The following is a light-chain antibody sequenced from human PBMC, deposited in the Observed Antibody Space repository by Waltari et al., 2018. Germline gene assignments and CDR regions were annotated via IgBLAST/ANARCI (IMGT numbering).Light chain of an antibody. V-gene: IGKV4-1*01. Sequence: DIVMTQSPDSLAVSLGERAPIHCNASQSVLYSSNNKNYLAWYPQKPRQPPKLLIYWASTRESGVPDRFSGSGSGTDFTLTISSLQAEDVAVYYCQQYYGTPPTFGQGTKVEIK. CDR2: WAS. CDR1: QSVLYSSNNKNY. J-gene: IGKJ1*01. CDR3: QQYYGTPPT.